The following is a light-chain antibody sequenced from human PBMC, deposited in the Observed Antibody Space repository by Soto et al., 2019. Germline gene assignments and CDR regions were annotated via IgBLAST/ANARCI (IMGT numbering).Light chain of an antibody. V-gene: IGKV3-20*01. CDR2: GVS. CDR1: QSVSSSY. CDR3: QQYGTSLT. Sequence: ETVLTQSPGTLSLSPGERATLSCRASQSVSSSYLAWYQQKPGQAPRLLIYGVSSRATGIPDRFSGSGSGTDFTLTISRLEPEDFAVYYCQQYGTSLTVGGGTKVEIK. J-gene: IGKJ4*01.